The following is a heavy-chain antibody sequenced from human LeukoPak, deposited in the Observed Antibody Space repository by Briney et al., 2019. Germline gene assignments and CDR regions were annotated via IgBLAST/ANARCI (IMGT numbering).Heavy chain of an antibody. J-gene: IGHJ4*02. CDR2: ISGYNGYT. D-gene: IGHD2-21*02. CDR1: GYTFTSYG. Sequence: ASVKVSCRASGYTFTSYGISWVRQAPGQGLEWMGWISGYNGYTNYAQRLQGRVTMTTDTSTSTAYMKLRSLTSDDTAVYYCARDGLAYCGSDCYLAYWGQGTLVTVSS. V-gene: IGHV1-18*01. CDR3: ARDGLAYCGSDCYLAY.